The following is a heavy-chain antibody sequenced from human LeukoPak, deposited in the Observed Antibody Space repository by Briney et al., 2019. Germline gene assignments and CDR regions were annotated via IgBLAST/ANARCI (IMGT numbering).Heavy chain of an antibody. J-gene: IGHJ3*02. CDR1: GYSITRGSY. CDR2: IYHSGST. V-gene: IGHV4-38-2*02. CDR3: ARVHVNSGYYFGDAFDI. Sequence: SETLSLTCTVSGYSITRGSYWGWIRQPPGKGLEWIANIYHSGSTYYNPSLRSRVTISVDTSKNQFSLKLSSVTAADTAIYYCARVHVNSGYYFGDAFDIWGQGTMVTVSS. D-gene: IGHD3-22*01.